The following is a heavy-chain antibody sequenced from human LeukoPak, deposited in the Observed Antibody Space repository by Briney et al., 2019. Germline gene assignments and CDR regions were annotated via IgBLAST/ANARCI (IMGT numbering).Heavy chain of an antibody. CDR1: GGSISSSDYN. D-gene: IGHD2-15*01. CDR2: IYYGGST. V-gene: IGHV4-39*01. CDR3: ARALGYCSGGSCTRGYNWFDP. J-gene: IGHJ5*02. Sequence: SETLSLTCTVSGGSISSSDYNWGWIRQPPGKGLEWIGSIYYGGSTYYNPSLKSRVTISVDTSMNQFSLKLSFVTTADTAVYYCARALGYCSGGSCTRGYNWFDPWGQGTLVTVPP.